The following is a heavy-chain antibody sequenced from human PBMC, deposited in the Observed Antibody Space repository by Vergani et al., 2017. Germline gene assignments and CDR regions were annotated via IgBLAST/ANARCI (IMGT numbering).Heavy chain of an antibody. D-gene: IGHD5-24*01. J-gene: IGHJ4*02. CDR1: GYTFTSYD. CDR2: MNPNSGNT. CDR3: ARVRDGYNAHFDY. Sequence: QVQLVQSGAEVKKPGASVKVSCKASGYTFTSYDINWVRQATGQGLEWMGWMNPNSGNTGYAQKFQGRVTMTRNTSISTAYMALSRLRSDDTAVYYCARVRDGYNAHFDYWGQGTLVTVSS. V-gene: IGHV1-8*02.